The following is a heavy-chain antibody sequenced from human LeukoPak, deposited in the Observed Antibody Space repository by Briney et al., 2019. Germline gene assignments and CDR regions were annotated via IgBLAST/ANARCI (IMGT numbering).Heavy chain of an antibody. CDR1: GFTFSSYA. J-gene: IGHJ4*02. D-gene: IGHD6-19*01. CDR3: ARPREAGSSSGWYFDY. Sequence: GGSLTLSCAASGFTFSSYAMHWVRQAPGKGLEWVAVISYDGSNKIYAGSVKGRFSISRDDSTNTLYLQMNSLRAEDTAIYYCARPREAGSSSGWYFDYWGQGTLVTVSS. V-gene: IGHV3-30-3*01. CDR2: ISYDGSNK.